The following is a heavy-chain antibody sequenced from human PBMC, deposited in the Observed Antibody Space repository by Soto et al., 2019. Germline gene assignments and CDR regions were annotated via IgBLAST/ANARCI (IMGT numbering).Heavy chain of an antibody. J-gene: IGHJ4*02. V-gene: IGHV2-5*02. CDR1: GFSLSTSGVG. CDR2: IYWDDDK. D-gene: IGHD5-12*01. Sequence: QITLKESGPTLVKPTQTLTLTCTFSGFSLSTSGVGAGWIRQPPGKALEWLALIYWDDDKRYSPSLKSRLTITKDTSKNQVVLTMTNMDPVDTATYYCAHAYGGYDNFDYWGQGTLVTVSS. CDR3: AHAYGGYDNFDY.